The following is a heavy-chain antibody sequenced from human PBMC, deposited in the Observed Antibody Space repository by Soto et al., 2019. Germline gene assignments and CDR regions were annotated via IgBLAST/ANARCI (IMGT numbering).Heavy chain of an antibody. J-gene: IGHJ6*02. D-gene: IGHD3-9*01. CDR3: ARQWGTFYDILTGYYSFFGELDV. Sequence: QLQLQESGPGLVKPSETLSLTCTVSGGSISSSSYYWGWIRQPPGKGLEWIGSIYYSGSTYYNPSLKSRGTISGDTSKNQFSLKLSSVTAADTAVYYCARQWGTFYDILTGYYSFFGELDVWGQGTTVTVSS. CDR2: IYYSGST. CDR1: GGSISSSSYY. V-gene: IGHV4-39*01.